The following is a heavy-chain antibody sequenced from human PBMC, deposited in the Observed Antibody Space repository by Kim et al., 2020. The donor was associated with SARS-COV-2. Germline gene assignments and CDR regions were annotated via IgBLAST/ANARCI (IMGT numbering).Heavy chain of an antibody. D-gene: IGHD5-12*01. J-gene: IGHJ4*02. CDR3: AKWLKSGYYYSDY. Sequence: ANTGEGRFTIYRDKSQNMLYMQLNSLRAEDTAIYYCAKWLKSGYYYSDYWGQGTLVTVSS. V-gene: IGHV3-23*01.